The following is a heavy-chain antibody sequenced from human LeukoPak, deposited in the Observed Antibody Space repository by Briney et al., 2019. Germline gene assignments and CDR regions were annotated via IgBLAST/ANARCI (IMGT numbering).Heavy chain of an antibody. Sequence: GGSLRLSCAVSGFTFNNYWMSWVRQAPGKGLEWVSAISGSGGSTYYADSVKGRFTISRDNSKNTLYLQMNSLRAEDTAVYYCAKSGTHYYGDHFDYWGQGTLVIVSS. J-gene: IGHJ4*02. D-gene: IGHD4-17*01. CDR1: GFTFNNYW. V-gene: IGHV3-23*01. CDR2: ISGSGGST. CDR3: AKSGTHYYGDHFDY.